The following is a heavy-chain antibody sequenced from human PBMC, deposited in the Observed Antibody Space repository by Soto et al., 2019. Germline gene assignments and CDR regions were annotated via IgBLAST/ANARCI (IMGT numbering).Heavy chain of an antibody. CDR1: GYSFTSYW. Sequence: GASLKISCKGSGYSFTSYWLGWVRQMPGKGLEWLGSIYPGDSDTRYSPSIQGQVTISADKTISTAYLQWSSLKASDTAMYYCARHLYDRSSSWYDAPRWFDPWGQGTLVTVSS. D-gene: IGHD6-13*01. CDR2: IYPGDSDT. V-gene: IGHV5-51*01. J-gene: IGHJ5*02. CDR3: ARHLYDRSSSWYDAPRWFDP.